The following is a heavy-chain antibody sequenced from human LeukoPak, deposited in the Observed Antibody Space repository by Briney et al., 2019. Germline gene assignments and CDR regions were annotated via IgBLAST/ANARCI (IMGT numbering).Heavy chain of an antibody. J-gene: IGHJ4*02. CDR2: IWYDGSNK. Sequence: GRSLTLSCAASGFSFSSYGMHWVRQAPGKGLEWVAVIWYDGSNKNYADSVKGRFTISRDNSKNMLYLQMNSLRVEDTALYYCASHGGLWGQGTLVTVSS. CDR3: ASHGGL. D-gene: IGHD5-12*01. CDR1: GFSFSSYG. V-gene: IGHV3-33*01.